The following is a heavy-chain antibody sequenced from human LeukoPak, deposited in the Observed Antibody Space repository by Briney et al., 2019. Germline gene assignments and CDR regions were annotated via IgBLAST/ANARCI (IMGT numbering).Heavy chain of an antibody. CDR3: ARDPLIGRRRYSGSYYSAFDI. CDR1: GGSISSSSYY. V-gene: IGHV4-39*07. Sequence: SETLSLTCTVSGGSISSSSYYWGWIRQPPGKGLEWIGSIYYSGSTYYNPSLKSRVTISVDTSKNQFSLKLSSVTAADTAVYYCARDPLIGRRRYSGSYYSAFDIWGQGTMVTVSS. D-gene: IGHD1-26*01. CDR2: IYYSGST. J-gene: IGHJ3*02.